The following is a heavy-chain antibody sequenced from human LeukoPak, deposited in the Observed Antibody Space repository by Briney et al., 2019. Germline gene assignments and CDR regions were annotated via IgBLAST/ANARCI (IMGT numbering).Heavy chain of an antibody. CDR2: INPNGGHT. Sequence: ASVKLSCKTCGFTFIGNYLHWVRQAPGQGLEWMGMINPNGGHTDYAQNFQDRVTMTRDMSTSTVYMELSSLRSEDAAVFYCARSKDNRGYDVRHLDYWGQGTLVTVSS. CDR1: GFTFIGNY. CDR3: ARSKDNRGYDVRHLDY. V-gene: IGHV1-46*01. J-gene: IGHJ4*02. D-gene: IGHD2-2*01.